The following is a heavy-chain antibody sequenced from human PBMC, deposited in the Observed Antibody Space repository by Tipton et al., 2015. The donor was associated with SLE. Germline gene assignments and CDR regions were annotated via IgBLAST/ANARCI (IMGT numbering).Heavy chain of an antibody. CDR1: GYDFATLW. J-gene: IGHJ3*02. CDR2: IYPGDSDT. V-gene: IGHV5-51*03. Sequence: QLVQSGGVLKKPGESLKISCQASGYDFATLWIAWVRQMPGKGLELMGIIYPGDSDTRYSPSFQGQVTMSADRSIRTAFLQWRRLEASDSATYYCAREVGIAGQSDTLDIWGQGTRVIVSS. D-gene: IGHD6-13*01. CDR3: AREVGIAGQSDTLDI.